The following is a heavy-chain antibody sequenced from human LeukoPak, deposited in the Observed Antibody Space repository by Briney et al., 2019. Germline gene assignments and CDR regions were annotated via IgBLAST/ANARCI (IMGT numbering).Heavy chain of an antibody. J-gene: IGHJ3*02. CDR1: GGSISSSSYY. V-gene: IGHV4-39*07. D-gene: IGHD2-8*01. Sequence: PSETLSLTCTVSGGSISSSSYYWCWIRQPPGKGLEWIGSIYYSGSTYYNPSLKSRVTISVDTSKNQFSLKLSSVTAADTAVYYCARDGCTNGVCPRAFDIWGQGTMVTVSS. CDR2: IYYSGST. CDR3: ARDGCTNGVCPRAFDI.